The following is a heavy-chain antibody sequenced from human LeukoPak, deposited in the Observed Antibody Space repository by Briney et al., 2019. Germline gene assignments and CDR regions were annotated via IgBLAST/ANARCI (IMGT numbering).Heavy chain of an antibody. V-gene: IGHV3-23*01. J-gene: IGHJ5*02. CDR1: GFIFNNYG. CDR3: AKGGSGYFADL. Sequence: GGSLRLSCAASGFIFNNYGLIWVRQAPGKGPQWVSAISNDGGGTTYADFVKGRFTTSRDNSKNTLFLHMNSLRAEDTALYYCAKGGSGYFADLWGQGTLVTVSS. D-gene: IGHD3-22*01. CDR2: ISNDGGGT.